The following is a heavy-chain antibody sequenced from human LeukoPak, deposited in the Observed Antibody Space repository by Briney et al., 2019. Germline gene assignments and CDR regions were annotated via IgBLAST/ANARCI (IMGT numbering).Heavy chain of an antibody. CDR3: ARAQTILLLDY. CDR1: GYIFTSYG. Sequence: GASVKVSCKASGYIFTSYGIIWVRQAPGQGLQWMGWISAHNGNTNYAQKLQGRVTMTTDTSTSTVYMELRSLRSDDTAVYYCARAQTILLLDYWGQGTLVTVSS. D-gene: IGHD4/OR15-4a*01. CDR2: ISAHNGNT. J-gene: IGHJ4*02. V-gene: IGHV1-18*01.